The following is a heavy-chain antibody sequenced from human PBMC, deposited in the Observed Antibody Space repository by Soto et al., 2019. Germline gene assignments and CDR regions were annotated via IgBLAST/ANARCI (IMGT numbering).Heavy chain of an antibody. CDR1: GGSFSGYY. D-gene: IGHD3-10*01. Sequence: SETLSLTCAVYGGSFSGYYWSWIRQPPGKGLEWIGEINHSGSTNYNPSLKSRVTISVDTSKNQFSLKLSSVTAADTAVYYCARGNPANTMVRGVINAFDIWGQGTMVTVSS. J-gene: IGHJ3*02. CDR3: ARGNPANTMVRGVINAFDI. V-gene: IGHV4-34*01. CDR2: INHSGST.